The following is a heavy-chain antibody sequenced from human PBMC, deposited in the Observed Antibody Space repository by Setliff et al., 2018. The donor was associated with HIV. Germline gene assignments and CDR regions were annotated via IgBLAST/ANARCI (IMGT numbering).Heavy chain of an antibody. D-gene: IGHD2-21*01. Sequence: ASVKVSCKASGYNFVGYGINWLRQAPGQGLEWMGWINTYNGNTKYGQKFQGSVTMTTDTSTSTVYMELRNLRSDDTAVYFCARGGPARVALLYWFDPWGQGNLVTVSS. CDR3: ARGGPARVALLYWFDP. J-gene: IGHJ5*02. CDR1: GYNFVGYG. V-gene: IGHV1-18*01. CDR2: INTYNGNT.